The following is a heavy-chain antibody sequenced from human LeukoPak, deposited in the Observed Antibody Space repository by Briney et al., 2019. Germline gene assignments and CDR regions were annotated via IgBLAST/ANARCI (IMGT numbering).Heavy chain of an antibody. CDR2: INGDGRNI. D-gene: IGHD2-2*01. Sequence: GGSLRLSCVASGFTFSSYWMHWVRQAPRKGLVWVSRINGDGRNINYADSVRGRFTISRDNAKNTLYLQMNSLRAEDTAVYHCAKDLPAAYFDYWGQGTLVTVSS. CDR3: AKDLPAAYFDY. J-gene: IGHJ4*02. V-gene: IGHV3-74*01. CDR1: GFTFSSYW.